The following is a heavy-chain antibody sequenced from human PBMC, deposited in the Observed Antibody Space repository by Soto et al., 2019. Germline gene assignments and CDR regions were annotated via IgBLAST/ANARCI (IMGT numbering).Heavy chain of an antibody. Sequence: VAVIWYDGSNKYYADSVKGRFTISRDNSKNTLYLQMNSLRAEDTAVYYCASHSSGLDYWGQGTLVTVSS. CDR2: IWYDGSNK. D-gene: IGHD6-19*01. V-gene: IGHV3-33*01. J-gene: IGHJ4*02. CDR3: ASHSSGLDY.